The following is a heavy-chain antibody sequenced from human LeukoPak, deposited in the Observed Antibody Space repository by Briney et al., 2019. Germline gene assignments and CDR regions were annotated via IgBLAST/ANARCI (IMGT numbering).Heavy chain of an antibody. Sequence: GESLKISCKGSGYIFNNYLIVWVRQMPGKGLEWMGNIYPGDSDTRYIPSFQGQGTISADKSITTAYLQWSSLKASDTAVYYCARRAYCGGDCTRAYYSYFAMDVWGQGTTVTVSS. V-gene: IGHV5-51*01. CDR2: IYPGDSDT. CDR3: ARRAYCGGDCTRAYYSYFAMDV. CDR1: GYIFNNYL. D-gene: IGHD2-21*02. J-gene: IGHJ6*02.